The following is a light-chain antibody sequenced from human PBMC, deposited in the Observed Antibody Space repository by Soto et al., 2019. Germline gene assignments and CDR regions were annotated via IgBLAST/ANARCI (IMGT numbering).Light chain of an antibody. CDR2: DAS. J-gene: IGKJ3*01. CDR1: QSVSSY. CDR3: QQRSNWPSVT. V-gene: IGKV3-11*01. Sequence: EIVLTQSTATLSLSPGERATLSCRASQSVSSYLAWYQQKPGQAPRLLIYDASNRATGIPARFSGSGSGTAFPLTISRLEPEDFAVYYCQQRSNWPSVTFGPGTKVDIK.